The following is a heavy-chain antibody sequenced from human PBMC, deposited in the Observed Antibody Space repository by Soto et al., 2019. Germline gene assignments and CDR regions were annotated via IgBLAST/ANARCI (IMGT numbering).Heavy chain of an antibody. CDR3: AAHLAYCGGDCYSAFDY. D-gene: IGHD2-21*02. J-gene: IGHJ4*02. CDR1: GGSFSGYY. CDR2: INHSGST. V-gene: IGHV4-34*01. Sequence: QVQLQQWGAGLLKPSETLSLTCAVYGGSFSGYYWSWIRQPPGKGLEWIGEINHSGSTNYNPSLKSRVTISVDTAKNQFSLKLSSVTAADTAVYYCAAHLAYCGGDCYSAFDYWGQGTLVTVSS.